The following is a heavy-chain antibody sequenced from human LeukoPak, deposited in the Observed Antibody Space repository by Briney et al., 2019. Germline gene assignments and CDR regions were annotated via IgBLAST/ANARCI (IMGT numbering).Heavy chain of an antibody. CDR2: IYYSGST. CDR3: ARGRDGYEYYFDY. D-gene: IGHD5-12*01. J-gene: IGHJ4*02. V-gene: IGHV4-31*03. CDR1: GGSISSGNYY. Sequence: SETLSLTCTVSGGSISSGNYYWSWIRQHPGKGLEWIGYIYYSGSTYYNPSLKSRVTISVDTSKNQFSLKLSSVTAADTAVYYCARGRDGYEYYFDYWGQGTLVTVSS.